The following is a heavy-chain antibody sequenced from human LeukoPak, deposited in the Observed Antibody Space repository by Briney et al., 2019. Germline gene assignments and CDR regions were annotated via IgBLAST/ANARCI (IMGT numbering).Heavy chain of an antibody. Sequence: GGSLRLSCAASGYTVSGTHMSWVRQAPGKGLEWVSAMYTGGTTYYADSVKGRFTISRDNSKNTLYLHMNSLRAEDTAVYYCAKDEVTSGGGLASWGQGTLVTVSS. CDR2: MYTGGTT. V-gene: IGHV3-53*01. D-gene: IGHD2-21*02. CDR3: AKDEVTSGGGLAS. CDR1: GYTVSGTH. J-gene: IGHJ4*02.